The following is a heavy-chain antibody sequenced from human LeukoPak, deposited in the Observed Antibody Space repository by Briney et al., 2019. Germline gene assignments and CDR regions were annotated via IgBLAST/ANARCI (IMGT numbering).Heavy chain of an antibody. D-gene: IGHD1-1*01. V-gene: IGHV3-30*02. CDR3: ARDRTTGTFLFDY. J-gene: IGHJ4*02. Sequence: PGGSLRLSCAASGFTFSSYGMHWVRQAPGKGLEWVAFIRYDGSNKYYADSVKGRFTISRDNSKNTLYLQMNSLRAEDTAVYYCARDRTTGTFLFDYWGQGTLVTVSS. CDR1: GFTFSSYG. CDR2: IRYDGSNK.